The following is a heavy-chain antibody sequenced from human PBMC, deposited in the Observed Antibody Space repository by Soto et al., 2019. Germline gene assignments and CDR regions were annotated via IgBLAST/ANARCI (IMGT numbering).Heavy chain of an antibody. J-gene: IGHJ4*02. CDR1: GYTFSKYW. Sequence: GESLKSSCKGSGYTFSKYWIGWVRQTPGKGLEWMGMIYPGDSDARYSPSFEGQVTFSVDKSINTAYLQWNSLKASYTAMYYCARQGGEYNTMSDYWGQGTLVTVSS. D-gene: IGHD3-10*01. CDR3: ARQGGEYNTMSDY. CDR2: IYPGDSDA. V-gene: IGHV5-51*01.